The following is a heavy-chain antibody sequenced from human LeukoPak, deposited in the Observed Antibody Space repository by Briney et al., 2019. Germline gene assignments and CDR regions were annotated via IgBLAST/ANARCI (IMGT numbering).Heavy chain of an antibody. CDR3: ARYHYYDSSGLDAFDI. V-gene: IGHV1-8*01. J-gene: IGHJ3*02. D-gene: IGHD3-22*01. CDR2: MNPNSGNT. CDR1: GYTFTSYD. Sequence: GASVKVSCKASGYTFTSYDINWVRQATGQGLEWMGWMNPNSGNTGYAQKFQGRVTMTRNTPISTAYMELSSLRSEDTAVYYCARYHYYDSSGLDAFDIWGQGKMVTVSS.